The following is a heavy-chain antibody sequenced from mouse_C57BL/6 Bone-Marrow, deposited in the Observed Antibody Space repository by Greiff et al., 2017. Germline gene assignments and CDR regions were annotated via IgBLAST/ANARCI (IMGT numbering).Heavy chain of an antibody. CDR3: ARSWDYDFDY. J-gene: IGHJ2*01. D-gene: IGHD2-4*01. Sequence: EVQLQQSGPELVKPGASVKISCKASGYSFTDYNMNWVKQSNGKSLEWIGVINPNYGTTSYNQKFKGKATLTADKSSSTAYMQLSSLTSEDSAVYFCARSWDYDFDYWGQGTTLTVSS. CDR2: INPNYGTT. CDR1: GYSFTDYN. V-gene: IGHV1-39*01.